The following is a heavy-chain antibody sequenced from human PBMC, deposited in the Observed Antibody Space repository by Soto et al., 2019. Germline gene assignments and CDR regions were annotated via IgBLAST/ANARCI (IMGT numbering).Heavy chain of an antibody. CDR3: SRSLNF. V-gene: IGHV3-7*01. J-gene: IGHJ4*02. CDR2: INPDGSEK. CDR1: GFTFGSFW. Sequence: PGGSLRLSCAASGFTFGSFWMDWVRQAPGKGLEWVANINPDGSEKHYVDSVKGRFTISRDNAKNSLYLQMSSLTAEDSALYYCSRSLNFWGRGTRVTVSS.